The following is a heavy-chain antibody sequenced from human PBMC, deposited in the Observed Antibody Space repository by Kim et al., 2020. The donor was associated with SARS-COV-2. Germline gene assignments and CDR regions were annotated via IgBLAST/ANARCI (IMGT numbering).Heavy chain of an antibody. J-gene: IGHJ4*02. D-gene: IGHD3-22*01. CDR1: GGSISSSSYY. Sequence: SETLSLTCTVSGGSISSSSYYWGWIRQPPGKGLEWIGSIYYSGSTYYNPSLKSRVTISVDTSKNQFSLKLSSVTAADTAVYYCARHLYYDSSGYYLYYFDYWGQGTLVTVSS. CDR3: ARHLYYDSSGYYLYYFDY. CDR2: IYYSGST. V-gene: IGHV4-39*01.